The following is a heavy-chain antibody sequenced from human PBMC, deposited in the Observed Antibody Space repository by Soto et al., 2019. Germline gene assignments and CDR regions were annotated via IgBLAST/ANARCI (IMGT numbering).Heavy chain of an antibody. D-gene: IGHD3-9*01. CDR1: GYSFTSYW. J-gene: IGHJ6*02. CDR3: ARLWPYYHILTGYPWTGMDV. V-gene: IGHV5-51*01. Sequence: GESLKISCKGSGYSFTSYWIGWVRQMPGKGLEWMGIIYPGDSDTRYSPSFQGQVTISADKSISTAYLQWSSLKASDTAMYYCARLWPYYHILTGYPWTGMDVWCQGTTVTVSS. CDR2: IYPGDSDT.